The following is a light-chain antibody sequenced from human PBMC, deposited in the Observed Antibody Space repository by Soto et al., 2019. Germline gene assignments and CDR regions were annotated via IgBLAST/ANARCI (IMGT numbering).Light chain of an antibody. CDR3: QQRSNWPPGRT. CDR2: DAS. Sequence: ETVLTQSPGTLSLSPGERATLSCRASQSVSSYLAWYQQKPGQAPRLLIYDASNRATGIPARFSGSGSGTDFTLTISSLEPEDFAVYYCQQRSNWPPGRTFGQGTKVDIK. V-gene: IGKV3-11*01. CDR1: QSVSSY. J-gene: IGKJ1*01.